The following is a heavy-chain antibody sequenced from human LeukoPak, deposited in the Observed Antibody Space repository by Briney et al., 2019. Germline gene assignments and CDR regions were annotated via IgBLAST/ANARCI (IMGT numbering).Heavy chain of an antibody. CDR3: ARGRPRPPPARGSGIAARPLDY. J-gene: IGHJ4*02. Sequence: SETLSLTCAVYGGSFSGYYWSWIRQPPGKGLEWIGEINHSGSTNYNPSLKSRVTISVDTSKNQFSLKLSSVTAADTAVYYCARGRPRPPPARGSGIAARPLDYWGQGTLVTVSS. D-gene: IGHD6-6*01. V-gene: IGHV4-34*01. CDR1: GGSFSGYY. CDR2: INHSGST.